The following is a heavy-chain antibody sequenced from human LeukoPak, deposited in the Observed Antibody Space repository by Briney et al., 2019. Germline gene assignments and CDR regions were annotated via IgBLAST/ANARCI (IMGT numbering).Heavy chain of an antibody. Sequence: SQTLSLTCTVSGGSISSGSYYWSWIRQPAGKGLEWIGRIYTSGSTNYNPSLKSRVTISVDTSKNQFSLKLSSVTAADTAVYYCARDKWELRIAFEIWGQGTMVTVSS. D-gene: IGHD1-26*01. V-gene: IGHV4-61*02. CDR2: IYTSGST. J-gene: IGHJ3*02. CDR1: GGSISSGSYY. CDR3: ARDKWELRIAFEI.